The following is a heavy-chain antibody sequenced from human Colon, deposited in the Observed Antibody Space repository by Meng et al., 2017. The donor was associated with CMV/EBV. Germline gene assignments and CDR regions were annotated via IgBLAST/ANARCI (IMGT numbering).Heavy chain of an antibody. CDR2: IYGGGGT. CDR1: GFTVSSDY. D-gene: IGHD3-9*01. V-gene: IGHV3-53*01. CDR3: ARSRNALVRYYDIPSL. Sequence: GESLKISCAASGFTVSSDYMSWVRQAPGKGLEWVSVIYGGGGTDYGDSVKGRFTISRDSSQNTVYLQMNGLRAEDTAVYYCARSRNALVRYYDIPSLWGQGTTVTVSS. J-gene: IGHJ6*02.